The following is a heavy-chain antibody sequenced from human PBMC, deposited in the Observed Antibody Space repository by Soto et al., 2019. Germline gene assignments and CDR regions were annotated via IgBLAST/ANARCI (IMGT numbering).Heavy chain of an antibody. Sequence: QVQLQESGPGLVKPSQTLSLTCTVSGGSISSGDYYWSWIRQPPGKGLEWIGYIYYSGSTYYNPSLKSRVTISVDTSKIQSSLKLSSVTAADTAVYYCARRNYYDSSGYPFDYWGQGTLVTVSS. CDR1: GGSISSGDYY. CDR3: ARRNYYDSSGYPFDY. V-gene: IGHV4-30-4*01. CDR2: IYYSGST. D-gene: IGHD3-22*01. J-gene: IGHJ4*02.